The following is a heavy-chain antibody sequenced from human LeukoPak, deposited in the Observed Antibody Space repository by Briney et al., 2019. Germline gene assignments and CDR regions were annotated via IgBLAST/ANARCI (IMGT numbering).Heavy chain of an antibody. Sequence: GASVRVSCKASGSTFTTSYINWVRQAPGQGLEWMGWFSAYNGKTSYAQKFQGRVTMTTDSSTNTAYMDLTSLRSDDTAVYYCARGGTYYPCIDYWGQGTQVTVSS. V-gene: IGHV1-18*01. J-gene: IGHJ4*02. CDR1: GSTFTTSY. CDR3: ARGGTYYPCIDY. CDR2: FSAYNGKT. D-gene: IGHD1-26*01.